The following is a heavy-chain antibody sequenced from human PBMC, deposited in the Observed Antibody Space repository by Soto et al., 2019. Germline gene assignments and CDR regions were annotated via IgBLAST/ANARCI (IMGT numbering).Heavy chain of an antibody. Sequence: ASVKVSCKASGYTFTSYGISWVRQAPGQGLEWMGWISAYNGNTNYAQKLQGRVTMTTDTSTSTAYMELRSLRSDDTAVYYCARDWYGSGSYYNSPAEVYWGQGTLVTVSS. D-gene: IGHD3-10*01. V-gene: IGHV1-18*01. CDR3: ARDWYGSGSYYNSPAEVY. CDR1: GYTFTSYG. J-gene: IGHJ4*02. CDR2: ISAYNGNT.